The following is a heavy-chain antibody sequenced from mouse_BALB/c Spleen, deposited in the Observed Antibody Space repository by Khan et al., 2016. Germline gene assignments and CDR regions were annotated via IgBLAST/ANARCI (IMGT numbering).Heavy chain of an antibody. CDR2: IDPFNGGT. Sequence: EVELVESGPELMKPGASVKISCKASGYSFTSYYMHWVKQSHGKSLEWIGYIDPFNGGTSYNQKFKGKATLTVDKSSSTTYMHLSSLTSEDSAVYYCASSTQSFYAMDDWGQGTSVTVSS. CDR3: ASSTQSFYAMDD. CDR1: GYSFTSYY. J-gene: IGHJ4*01. V-gene: IGHV1S135*01. D-gene: IGHD1-1*01.